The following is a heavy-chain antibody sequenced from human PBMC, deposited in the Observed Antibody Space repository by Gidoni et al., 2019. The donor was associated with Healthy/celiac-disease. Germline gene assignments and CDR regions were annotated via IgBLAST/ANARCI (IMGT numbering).Heavy chain of an antibody. D-gene: IGHD6-6*01. J-gene: IGHJ5*02. CDR2: IDWDDDK. V-gene: IGHV2-70*04. CDR1: GFSLSTSGRR. Sequence: QVTLKESGPALVKPTQTLTLTCTFSGFSLSTSGRRVSWIRQPPGKALEWLARIDWDDDKFYSTSLKTRLTISKDTSKNQVVLTRTNMDPVDTATYYCARTSQGPRSLSVGWFDPWGQGTLVTVSS. CDR3: ARTSQGPRSLSVGWFDP.